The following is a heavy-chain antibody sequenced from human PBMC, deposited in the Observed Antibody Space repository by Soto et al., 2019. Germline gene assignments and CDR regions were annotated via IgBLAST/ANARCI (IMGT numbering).Heavy chain of an antibody. V-gene: IGHV1-2*04. J-gene: IGHJ3*02. CDR2: INPNSGGT. D-gene: IGHD3-10*01. CDR1: GYTFTGYY. CDR3: ARDYYGSGSYYNLGAFDI. Sequence: GASVKVSCKASGYTFTGYYMHWVRQAPGQGLEWMGWINPNSGGTNYAQKFQGWVTMTRDTSISTAYMELSRLRSDDTAVYYCARDYYGSGSYYNLGAFDIWGQGTRVTVSS.